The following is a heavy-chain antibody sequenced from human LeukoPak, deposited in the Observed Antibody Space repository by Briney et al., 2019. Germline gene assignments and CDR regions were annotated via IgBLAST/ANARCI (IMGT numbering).Heavy chain of an antibody. CDR2: IWYDGSIK. D-gene: IGHD3-10*01. V-gene: IGHV3-33*06. CDR3: AKVDNYYGSGNYAFDI. J-gene: IGHJ3*02. CDR1: GFTFSSYG. Sequence: PGGSLRLSCAASGFTFSSYGMHWVRQAPGKGLEWVAVIWYDGSIKFYVDSVKGRFTISRDNSKNTLYLQMNSLRAEDTAVYYCAKVDNYYGSGNYAFDIWGQGTMVTVSS.